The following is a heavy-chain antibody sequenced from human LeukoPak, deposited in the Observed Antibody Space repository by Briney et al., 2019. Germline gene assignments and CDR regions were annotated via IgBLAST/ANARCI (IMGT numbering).Heavy chain of an antibody. CDR3: AKDSPRDDYVRGSYRYSRRGLDI. D-gene: IGHD3-16*02. J-gene: IGHJ3*02. Sequence: ASANVSGKASGYEFSSYGISWVRQAPGQGLEWMGWISAYNGKTKYAEKFQGRLTMTTETSTSTAYIELRSLTSADTAVYYCAKDSPRDDYVRGSYRYSRRGLDIWGQGTLVTASS. V-gene: IGHV1-18*01. CDR1: GYEFSSYG. CDR2: ISAYNGKT.